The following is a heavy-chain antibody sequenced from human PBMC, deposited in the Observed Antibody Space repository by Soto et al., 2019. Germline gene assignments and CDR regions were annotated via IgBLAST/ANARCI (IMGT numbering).Heavy chain of an antibody. CDR2: INSDGSST. J-gene: IGHJ4*02. CDR3: ARDFEY. CDR1: GFTFSIFW. Sequence: EVQLVESGGGLVQPGGSLRLSCEASGFTFSIFWMHWVRQAPGKGLVWVSRINSDGSSTYYADSVKGRVTISRDNAKNTLYLQLNSLRPEDTAVYYCARDFEYWGQGTLVTVSS. V-gene: IGHV3-74*01.